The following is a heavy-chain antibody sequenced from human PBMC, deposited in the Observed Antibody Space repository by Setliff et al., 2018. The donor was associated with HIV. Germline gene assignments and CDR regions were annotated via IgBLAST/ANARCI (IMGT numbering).Heavy chain of an antibody. CDR3: ARQGIVYYDSPGDAFDI. CDR2: IHVSGTT. J-gene: IGHJ3*02. V-gene: IGHV4-61*09. D-gene: IGHD3-22*01. CDR1: GGSITSGSDY. Sequence: TLSLTCTVSGGSITSGSDYWSWIRQPAGEGLEWIGHIHVSGTTNYNPSLKSRVTISIDTSKHQFSLKLSSVTAADTAVYYCARQGIVYYDSPGDAFDIWGQGTMVTVSS.